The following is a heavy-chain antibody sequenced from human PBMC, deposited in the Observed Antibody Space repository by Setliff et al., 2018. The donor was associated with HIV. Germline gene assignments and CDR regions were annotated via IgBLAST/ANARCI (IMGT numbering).Heavy chain of an antibody. D-gene: IGHD1-26*01. V-gene: IGHV4-34*01. Sequence: SETLSLTCAVYGGSFSGYYWTWIRQPPGKGLEWIGEINHSGSTNYNPSLKSRVTISVDTSKNHFSVKLSSVTAADTAVYYCARGHPLYSGSYYGDYWGQGTRVTVSS. CDR2: INHSGST. CDR1: GGSFSGYY. CDR3: ARGHPLYSGSYYGDY. J-gene: IGHJ4*02.